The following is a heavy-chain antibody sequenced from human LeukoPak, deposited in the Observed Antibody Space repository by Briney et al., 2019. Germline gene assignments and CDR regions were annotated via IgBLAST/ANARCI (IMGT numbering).Heavy chain of an antibody. V-gene: IGHV4-59*08. Sequence: SETLSLTCTVSGGSISSYYWSWIRQPPGKGLEWIGYIYYSGSTNYNPSLKSRVTISVDTSKNQFSLKLSSVTAADTAVYYCARHSPRDYCDSSGYFSNWGQGTLVTVSS. CDR3: ARHSPRDYCDSSGYFSN. CDR2: IYYSGST. J-gene: IGHJ4*02. D-gene: IGHD3-22*01. CDR1: GGSISSYY.